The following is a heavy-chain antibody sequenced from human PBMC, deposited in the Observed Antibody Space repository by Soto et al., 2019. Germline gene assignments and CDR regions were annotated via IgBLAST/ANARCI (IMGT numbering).Heavy chain of an antibody. CDR1: GFTFSDYA. Sequence: VQLVESGGGVVQPGRSLRLSCAASGFTFSDYAMHWVRQAPGKGLEWVAVVSHDGRNTHYADSVKGRFTISRDSSKNTVSLEMTSRRAEETAVYYCAKGGRQWLVTSDFNYWGQGARVTVSS. D-gene: IGHD6-19*01. J-gene: IGHJ4*02. CDR2: VSHDGRNT. CDR3: AKGGRQWLVTSDFNY. V-gene: IGHV3-30*18.